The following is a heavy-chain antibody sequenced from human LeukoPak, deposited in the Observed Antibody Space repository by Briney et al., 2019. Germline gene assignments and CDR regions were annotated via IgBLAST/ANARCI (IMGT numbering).Heavy chain of an antibody. J-gene: IGHJ4*02. CDR3: AKSRGIYDNSGWRTFDY. CDR2: ISDNGGTT. V-gene: IGHV3-23*01. Sequence: GGSLRLSCAASGFTFSSYVMSWVRQAPGKGLEWVSVISDNGGTTNYADSVKDRFTISRDNSKNTLYLQMNSLRADDTAAYYCAKSRGIYDNSGWRTFDYWGQGTLVTVSS. D-gene: IGHD6-19*01. CDR1: GFTFSSYV.